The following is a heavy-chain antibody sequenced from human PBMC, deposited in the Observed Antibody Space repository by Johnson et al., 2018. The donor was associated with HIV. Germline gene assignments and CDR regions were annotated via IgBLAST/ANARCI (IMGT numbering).Heavy chain of an antibody. D-gene: IGHD4-17*01. V-gene: IGHV3-7*03. CDR3: TTDDAPSYGDYGEAFDI. J-gene: IGHJ3*02. CDR2: IKHDGSEK. Sequence: VLLVESGGGLIQPGGSLRLSCAASGFTFSSYWMSWVRQAPGKGLEWVANIKHDGSEKYYVDSVKGRFTISRDNSKNTLYLQMNSLKTEDTAVYYCTTDDAPSYGDYGEAFDIWGQGTMVTVSS. CDR1: GFTFSSYW.